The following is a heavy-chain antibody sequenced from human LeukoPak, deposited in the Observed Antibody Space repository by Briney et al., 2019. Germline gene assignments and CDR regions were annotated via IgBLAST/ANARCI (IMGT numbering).Heavy chain of an antibody. J-gene: IGHJ3*02. CDR3: AKAVVVSTTRLGPFDT. CDR2: IYYSGST. CDR1: GGSISSYY. D-gene: IGHD3-22*01. Sequence: PSETLSLTCSVSGGSISSYYWSWIRQPPGKGLEWIGYIYYSGSTNYNPSLKSRVTISVDTSKNQFSLKLSSVTAADMAVYYCAKAVVVSTTRLGPFDTWGQGTMATVSS. V-gene: IGHV4-59*08.